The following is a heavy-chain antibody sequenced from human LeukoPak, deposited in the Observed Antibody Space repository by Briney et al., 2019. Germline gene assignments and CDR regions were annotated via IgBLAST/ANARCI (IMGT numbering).Heavy chain of an antibody. CDR2: VNWNGAST. CDR1: GFTFDDYD. V-gene: IGHV3-20*04. Sequence: GGSLRLSCAASGFTFDDYDLSWVRQVPGKGLEWVSYVNWNGASTGYADSVKGRFTISRDNAKNSLYLQMNSLRAEDTAVYYCARVLNMVRGVIGYWGQGTLVTVSS. CDR3: ARVLNMVRGVIGY. J-gene: IGHJ4*02. D-gene: IGHD3-10*01.